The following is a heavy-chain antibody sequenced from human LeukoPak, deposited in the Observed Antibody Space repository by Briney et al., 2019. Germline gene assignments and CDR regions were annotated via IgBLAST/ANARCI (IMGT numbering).Heavy chain of an antibody. CDR3: AKEGGYDILTGYYRAGLDY. CDR2: ISSSSSYI. V-gene: IGHV3-21*04. CDR1: GFTFSSYS. Sequence: TGGSLRLSCAASGFTFSSYSMNWVRQAPGKGLEWVSSISSSSSYIYYADSVKGRFTISRDNAKNSLYLQMNSLRAEDTAVYYCAKEGGYDILTGYYRAGLDYWGQGTLVTVSS. D-gene: IGHD3-9*01. J-gene: IGHJ4*02.